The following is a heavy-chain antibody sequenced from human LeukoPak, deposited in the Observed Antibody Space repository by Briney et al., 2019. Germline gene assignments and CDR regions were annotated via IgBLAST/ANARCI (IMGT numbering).Heavy chain of an antibody. CDR1: GGSISSGGYS. Sequence: SQALSLTCAVSGGSISSGGYSWSWIRQPPGKGLEWIGYIYHSGSTYYNPSLKSRVTISVDRSKNQFSLKLSSVTAADTAVYYCARGRSNYYDSRGYYFDYWGQGTLVTVSS. V-gene: IGHV4-30-2*01. J-gene: IGHJ4*02. CDR3: ARGRSNYYDSRGYYFDY. CDR2: IYHSGST. D-gene: IGHD3-22*01.